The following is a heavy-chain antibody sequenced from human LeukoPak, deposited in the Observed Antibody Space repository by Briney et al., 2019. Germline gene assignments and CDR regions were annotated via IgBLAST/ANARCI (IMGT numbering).Heavy chain of an antibody. V-gene: IGHV7-4-1*02. Sequence: GASVKVSCKASGYTFTRYAINWLRQAPGQGLERMGWINMYTANPAYAQGFTERFVFSLDTSVTTAYLQISNLKTEDTAAYYCARHDNDDDFDYWGQGTLVAVSS. CDR1: GYTFTRYA. CDR2: INMYTANP. J-gene: IGHJ4*02. D-gene: IGHD3-16*01. CDR3: ARHDNDDDFDY.